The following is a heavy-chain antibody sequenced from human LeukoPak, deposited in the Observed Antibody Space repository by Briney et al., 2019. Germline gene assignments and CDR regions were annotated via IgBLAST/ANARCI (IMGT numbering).Heavy chain of an antibody. J-gene: IGHJ5*02. Sequence: ASVKVSCKASGGSFTSYTINWVRQAPRQGLEWMGWISPDSGGTKSAQKFQGRATMTRDTSINTAYMELRSLRSDDTAVYYCARDYFGSGRYSPFDPWGQGTLITVSS. V-gene: IGHV1-2*02. D-gene: IGHD3-10*01. CDR1: GGSFTSYT. CDR2: ISPDSGGT. CDR3: ARDYFGSGRYSPFDP.